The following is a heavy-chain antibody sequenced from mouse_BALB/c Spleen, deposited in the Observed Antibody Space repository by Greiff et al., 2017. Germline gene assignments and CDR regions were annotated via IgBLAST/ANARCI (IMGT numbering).Heavy chain of an antibody. CDR2: IWAGGST. CDR1: GFSLTSYG. V-gene: IGHV2-9*02. Sequence: VKLVESGPGLVAPSQSLSITCTVSGFSLTSYGVHWVRQPPGKGLEWLGVIWAGGSTNYNSALMSRLSISKDNSKSQVFLKMNSLQTDDTAMYYCARVGGSTMDYWGQGTTLTVSS. D-gene: IGHD2-1*01. J-gene: IGHJ2*01. CDR3: ARVGGSTMDY.